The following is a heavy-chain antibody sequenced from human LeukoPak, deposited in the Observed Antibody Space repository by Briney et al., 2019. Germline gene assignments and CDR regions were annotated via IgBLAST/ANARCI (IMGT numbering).Heavy chain of an antibody. CDR2: IYYSGST. CDR1: GGSISSYY. CDR3: ARDPLGY. V-gene: IGHV4-59*12. J-gene: IGHJ4*02. Sequence: SETLSLTCTVPGGSISSYYWSWIRQPPGKGLEWIGYIYYSGSTNYNPSLKSRVTISVDTSKNQFSLKLSSVTAADTAVYYCARDPLGYWGQGTLVTVSS.